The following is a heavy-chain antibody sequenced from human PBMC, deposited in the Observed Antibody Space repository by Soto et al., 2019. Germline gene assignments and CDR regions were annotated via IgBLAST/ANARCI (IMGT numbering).Heavy chain of an antibody. CDR1: GGTFSSYA. CDR2: IIPIFGTA. J-gene: IGHJ6*02. V-gene: IGHV1-69*05. Sequence: QVQLVQSGAEVKKPGSSVKVSCKASGGTFSSYAISWVRQAPGQGLEWMGGIIPIFGTANYAQKFQGRVTITXXEXTXTAYMERSSLRSEDTAVYYCARDPWIAARLNYGMDVWGQGTTVTVSS. CDR3: ARDPWIAARLNYGMDV. D-gene: IGHD6-6*01.